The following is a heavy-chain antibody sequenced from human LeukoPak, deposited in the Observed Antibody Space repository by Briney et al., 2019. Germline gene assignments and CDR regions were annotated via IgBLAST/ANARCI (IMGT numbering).Heavy chain of an antibody. CDR1: GFTFTNYW. CDR3: ARDPGAYFDY. D-gene: IGHD3-16*01. CDR2: ISTDGSST. J-gene: IGHJ4*02. Sequence: PGGSLRLSCAASGFTFTNYWMHWVRQAPGKGLVWVSHISTDGSSTNYADSVKGRFTISRDNAKNTLYLQMNSLRAEDTAVYYCARDPGAYFDYWGQGTLVTVSS. V-gene: IGHV3-74*01.